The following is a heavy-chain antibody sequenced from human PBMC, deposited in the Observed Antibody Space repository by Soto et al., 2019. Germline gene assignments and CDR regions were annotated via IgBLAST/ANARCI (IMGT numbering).Heavy chain of an antibody. CDR3: AAGGTRWLHSPFDY. D-gene: IGHD1-1*01. J-gene: IGHJ4*02. CDR1: GHTLTELS. V-gene: IGHV1-24*01. Sequence: QVQLVQSGAEVKKPGASVKVSCEVSGHTLTELSMHWVRLAPGKGLEWMGGFDPEDGETISAQKFQGRVTMTEDTSTASTYLELSSLRSEDTAVYYCAAGGTRWLHSPFDYWGQGTLVTISS. CDR2: FDPEDGET.